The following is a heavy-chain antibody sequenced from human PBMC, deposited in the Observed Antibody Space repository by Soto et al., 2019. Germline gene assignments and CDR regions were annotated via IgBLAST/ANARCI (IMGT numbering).Heavy chain of an antibody. CDR3: ATEYYYDSSGYYRDY. J-gene: IGHJ4*02. Sequence: PGGSLRLSCAASGFTFSSYGMHWVRQAPGKGLEWVAVISYDGSNKYYADSVKGRFTISRDNSKNTLYLQMNSLRAEDTAVYYCATEYYYDSSGYYRDYWGQGTLVTVSS. CDR1: GFTFSSYG. D-gene: IGHD3-22*01. V-gene: IGHV3-30*03. CDR2: ISYDGSNK.